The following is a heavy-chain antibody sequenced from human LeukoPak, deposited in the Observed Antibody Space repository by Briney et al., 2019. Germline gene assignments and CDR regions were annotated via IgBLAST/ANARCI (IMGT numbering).Heavy chain of an antibody. Sequence: GRSLRLSCAASGFTFSTYAMHWVRQAPGKGMEWVAVISYDGSNKYYADSVKGRFTISRDNSKNTLYLQMNSLRAEDTAVYYCARSITMVRGWFDPWGQGTLVTVSS. J-gene: IGHJ5*02. V-gene: IGHV3-30*04. CDR1: GFTFSTYA. CDR2: ISYDGSNK. CDR3: ARSITMVRGWFDP. D-gene: IGHD3-10*01.